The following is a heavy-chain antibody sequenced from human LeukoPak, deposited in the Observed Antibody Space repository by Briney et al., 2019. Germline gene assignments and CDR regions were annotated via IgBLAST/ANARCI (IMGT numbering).Heavy chain of an antibody. CDR1: GYTFTSYD. CDR2: MNPNSGNT. D-gene: IGHD3-10*01. Sequence: ASVKVSCKASGYTFTSYDINWVRQATGQGLEWMGWMNPNSGNTGYAQKFQGRVTMTRNTSISTAYMELSSLRSEDTAVYYCASVYYYGSGSHKPYYYYGMDVWGQGTTVTVSS. V-gene: IGHV1-8*01. CDR3: ASVYYYGSGSHKPYYYYGMDV. J-gene: IGHJ6*02.